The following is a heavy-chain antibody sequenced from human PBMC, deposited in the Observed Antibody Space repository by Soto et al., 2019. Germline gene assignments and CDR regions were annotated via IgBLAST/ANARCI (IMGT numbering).Heavy chain of an antibody. Sequence: AGGSLRLSCAASGFSFSKFWMSWVRQAPGKGLEWVANIKQDGSQKYYVDSVKGRFTISRDNAKNSLYLQMNSLTVDDTAVYYCARVLLYSASGRGWFDPWGQGTLVTVSS. V-gene: IGHV3-7*03. CDR3: ARVLLYSASGRGWFDP. CDR1: GFSFSKFW. D-gene: IGHD2-2*02. J-gene: IGHJ5*02. CDR2: IKQDGSQK.